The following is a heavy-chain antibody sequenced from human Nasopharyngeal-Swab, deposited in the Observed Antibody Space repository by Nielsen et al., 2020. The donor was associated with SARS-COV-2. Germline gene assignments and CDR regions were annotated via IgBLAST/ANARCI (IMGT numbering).Heavy chain of an antibody. V-gene: IGHV4-4*02. CDR2: IHHSGNT. J-gene: IGHJ6*02. D-gene: IGHD1-14*01. CDR3: ARDREKDRLRYYGMDV. Sequence: PGKGMEWIGEIHHSGNTTYNPSLKSRVTISIDKSKNQLSLRVTSVTAADTAVYYCARDREKDRLRYYGMDVWGQGTTVTVSS.